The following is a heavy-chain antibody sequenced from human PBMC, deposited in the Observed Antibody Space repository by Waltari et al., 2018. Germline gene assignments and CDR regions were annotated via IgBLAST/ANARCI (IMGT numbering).Heavy chain of an antibody. D-gene: IGHD6-6*01. V-gene: IGHV3-33*01. Sequence: QVQLVESGGGVVQPGRSLRLSCAASRFTFSSYGMHWVRQAPGKGLEWVAVIWYDGSNKYYADSVKGRFTISRDNSKNTLYLQMNSLRAEDTAVYYCAREGRSSSSFDYWGQGTLVTVSS. CDR1: RFTFSSYG. CDR3: AREGRSSSSFDY. J-gene: IGHJ4*02. CDR2: IWYDGSNK.